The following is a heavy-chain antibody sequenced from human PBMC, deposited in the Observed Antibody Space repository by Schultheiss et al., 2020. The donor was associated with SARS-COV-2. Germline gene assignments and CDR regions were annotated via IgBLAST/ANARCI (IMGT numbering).Heavy chain of an antibody. V-gene: IGHV4-61*02. J-gene: IGHJ4*02. CDR3: ARGSHSSSFPPDY. Sequence: SETLSLTCAVSGGSISSGGYSWSWIRQPPGKGLEWIGRIYTSGSTNYNPSLKSRVTMSVDTSKNQFSLKLSSVTAADTAVYYCARGSHSSSFPPDYWGQGTLVTVSS. D-gene: IGHD6-13*01. CDR2: IYTSGST. CDR1: GGSISSGGYS.